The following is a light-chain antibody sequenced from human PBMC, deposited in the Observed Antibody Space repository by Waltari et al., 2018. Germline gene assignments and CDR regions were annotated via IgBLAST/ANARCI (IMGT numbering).Light chain of an antibody. V-gene: IGLV4-69*01. CDR2: LNSDGSH. CDR1: SGHSTFA. CDR3: ETWDTAIHV. J-gene: IGLJ3*02. Sequence: QLVVTQSPSASAPLGASVKPTCTLTSGHSTFAIAWHQQQPGKGPRYLMRLNSDGSHSRGDGIPDRFSGSSSGAERYLTISSLESEDEADYYCETWDTAIHVFGGGTKLTVI.